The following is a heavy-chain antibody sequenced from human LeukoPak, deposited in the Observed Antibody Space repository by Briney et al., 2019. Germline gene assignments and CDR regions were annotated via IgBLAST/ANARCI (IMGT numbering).Heavy chain of an antibody. V-gene: IGHV3-21*01. CDR2: ISSSSSYI. D-gene: IGHD3-10*01. CDR1: GIPFSHAW. CDR3: ALAMVRGVIIPGAFDI. Sequence: GESLRLSCVASGIPFSHAWMSSVRQAPGKGLEWVSSISSSSSYIYYADSVKGRFTISRDNAKNSLYLQMNSLRAEDTAVYYCALAMVRGVIIPGAFDIWGQGTMVTVSS. J-gene: IGHJ3*02.